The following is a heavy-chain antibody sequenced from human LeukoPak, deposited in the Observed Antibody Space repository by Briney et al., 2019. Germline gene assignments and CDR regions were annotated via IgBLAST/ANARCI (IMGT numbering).Heavy chain of an antibody. V-gene: IGHV4-59*01. CDR2: IDHSGST. Sequence: PSETLSLTCTVSGGSFSRYFWTWIRQTPGKGLEWIGYIDHSGSTNYSPSLQSRVTISIDTSKNQFSLKLNSVTAADTAVYYCAKPPPPPSTKYYYDSSGYYSFFDYWGQGTLVTVSS. J-gene: IGHJ4*02. CDR3: AKPPPPPSTKYYYDSSGYYSFFDY. D-gene: IGHD3-22*01. CDR1: GGSFSRYF.